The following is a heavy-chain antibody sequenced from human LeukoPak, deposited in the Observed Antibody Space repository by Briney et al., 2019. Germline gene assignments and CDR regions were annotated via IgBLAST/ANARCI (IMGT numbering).Heavy chain of an antibody. J-gene: IGHJ4*02. CDR3: ARRRGYSYGPRYGVFDY. Sequence: SETLSLTCTVSGGSISSSSYYWGWIRQPPGKGLEWVGSIYYSGSTYYNPSLKSRVTISVDTSKNQFSLKLSSVTAADTAVYYCARRRGYSYGPRYGVFDYWGQGTLVTVSS. D-gene: IGHD5-18*01. CDR2: IYYSGST. CDR1: GGSISSSSYY. V-gene: IGHV4-39*01.